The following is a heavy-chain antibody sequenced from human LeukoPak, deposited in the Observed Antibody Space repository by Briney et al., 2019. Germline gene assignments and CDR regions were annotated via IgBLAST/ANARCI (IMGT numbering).Heavy chain of an antibody. CDR3: ARKTAALDY. CDR1: GGSISSSRYY. D-gene: IGHD6-25*01. V-gene: IGHV4-39*01. J-gene: IGHJ4*02. CDR2: IYYSGST. Sequence: SETLSLTCTVSGGSISSSRYYWGWIRQPPGKGLEWIGSIYYSGSTYYNPSLKSRVTISVDTSKNQFSLKLSSVTAADTAVYYCARKTAALDYWGQGTLVTVSS.